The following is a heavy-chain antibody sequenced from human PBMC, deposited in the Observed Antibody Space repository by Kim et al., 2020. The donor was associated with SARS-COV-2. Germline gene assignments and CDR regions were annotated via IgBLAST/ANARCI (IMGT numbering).Heavy chain of an antibody. CDR1: GYTFTSYG. D-gene: IGHD6-13*01. Sequence: ASVKVSCKASGYTFTSYGISWVRQAPGQGLEWMGWISAYNGNTNYAQKLQGRVTMTTDTSTSTAYMELRSLRSDDTAVYYCARAVSSSSWSWSYYYYGMDVWGQGTTVTVSS. CDR2: ISAYNGNT. V-gene: IGHV1-18*04. CDR3: ARAVSSSSWSWSYYYYGMDV. J-gene: IGHJ6*02.